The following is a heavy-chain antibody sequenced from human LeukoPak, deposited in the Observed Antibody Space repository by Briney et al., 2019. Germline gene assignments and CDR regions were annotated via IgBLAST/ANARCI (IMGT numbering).Heavy chain of an antibody. D-gene: IGHD6-19*01. CDR3: ARHQWLYDL. Sequence: ASVKVSCKASGYTFTSYGISWVRQAPGQGLEWMGWISVYNGNTNYAQKLQGRVTMTTDTSTNTAYMELRSLGSDDTAVYYCARHQWLYDLWGQGTLVTVSP. V-gene: IGHV1-18*01. CDR1: GYTFTSYG. CDR2: ISVYNGNT. J-gene: IGHJ4*02.